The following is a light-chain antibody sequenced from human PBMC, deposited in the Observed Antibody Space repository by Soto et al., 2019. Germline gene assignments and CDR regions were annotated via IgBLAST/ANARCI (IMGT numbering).Light chain of an antibody. CDR1: QGISNK. Sequence: EIVMTQPPATLSVSPGERATLSCRASQGISNKLAWYQQKPGQGPSLLVHGASTRASGIPDRFSGGGSGTEFILTITRLQSEDFAVYYCQQYKKWPLTFGQGTKVEIK. V-gene: IGKV3-15*01. J-gene: IGKJ2*01. CDR2: GAS. CDR3: QQYKKWPLT.